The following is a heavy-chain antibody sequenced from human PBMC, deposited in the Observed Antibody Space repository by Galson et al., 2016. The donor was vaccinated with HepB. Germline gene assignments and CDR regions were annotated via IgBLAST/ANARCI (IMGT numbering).Heavy chain of an antibody. J-gene: IGHJ6*02. CDR1: GFTFNDYG. V-gene: IGHV3-33*01. CDR2: IWYDGSKE. CDR3: AREDYSSGYPSGLYYGLDV. Sequence: SLRLSCAASGFTFNDYGIHWVRQTPGKGLEWMAFIWYDGSKEYYVDSLKGRFTIFRDNSENTVYLQMNSLRAEDTAVCYCAREDYSSGYPSGLYYGLDVWGRGTTVTVSS. D-gene: IGHD6-25*01.